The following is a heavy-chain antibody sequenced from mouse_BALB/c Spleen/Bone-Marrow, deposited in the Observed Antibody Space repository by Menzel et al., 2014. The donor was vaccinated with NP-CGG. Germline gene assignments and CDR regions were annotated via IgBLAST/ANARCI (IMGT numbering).Heavy chain of an antibody. CDR1: GFSLTSYS. V-gene: IGHV2-9*02. CDR3: ARDDDSYAMDY. D-gene: IGHD2-3*01. CDR2: IWAGGST. Sequence: VKLMESGPGLVAPSQSQSITCTVSGFSLTSYSVHWVRQPPGKGLEWLGVIWAGGSTNYNSALMSRLSISKDNSKSQVFLKMSSLQTDDTAMFYCARDDDSYAMDYWGQGTSVTVSS. J-gene: IGHJ4*01.